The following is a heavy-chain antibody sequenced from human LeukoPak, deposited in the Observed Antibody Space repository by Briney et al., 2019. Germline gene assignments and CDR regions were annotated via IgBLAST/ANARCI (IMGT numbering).Heavy chain of an antibody. Sequence: SETLSLTCTVSGGSINSGGYYWSWIRQPPGKGLEWIGYIYYSGSTYYNPSLKSRVTISVDTSKNQFSLKLSSVTAADTALYYCASSQITINWFDPWGQGTLVTVSS. V-gene: IGHV4-30-4*08. J-gene: IGHJ5*02. CDR1: GGSINSGGYY. CDR3: ASSQITINWFDP. D-gene: IGHD3-10*01. CDR2: IYYSGST.